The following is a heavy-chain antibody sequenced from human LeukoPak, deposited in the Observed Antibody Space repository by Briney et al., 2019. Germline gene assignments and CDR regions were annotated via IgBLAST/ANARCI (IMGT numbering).Heavy chain of an antibody. CDR3: ARDHGYSYGLDY. J-gene: IGHJ4*02. CDR1: GFTFSSYA. Sequence: PGGSRRLSWAAPGFTFSSYAMHWVRQAPAKGREWVAVISYDGSNKYYADSVKGRFTISRDNSKNTLYLQMNSLRAEDTAVYYCARDHGYSYGLDYWGQGTLVTVSS. D-gene: IGHD5-18*01. CDR2: ISYDGSNK. V-gene: IGHV3-30-3*01.